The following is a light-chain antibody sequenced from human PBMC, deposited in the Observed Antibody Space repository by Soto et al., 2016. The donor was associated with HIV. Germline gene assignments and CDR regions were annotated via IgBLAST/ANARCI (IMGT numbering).Light chain of an antibody. CDR1: QGSSGY. CDR2: AAS. Sequence: DIQMTQSPSSLSASVGDRVNITCRASQGSSGYLAWYQQKPGEAPNLLIYAASTLQTGVPSRFSGSGSGTEVILTISSLQPEDSATYYCQQVNSYPLTFGQGTKLEIK. CDR3: QQVNSYPLT. J-gene: IGKJ2*01. V-gene: IGKV1-9*01.